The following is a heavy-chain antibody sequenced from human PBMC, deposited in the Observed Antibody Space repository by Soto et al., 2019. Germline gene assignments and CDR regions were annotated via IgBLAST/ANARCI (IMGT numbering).Heavy chain of an antibody. CDR3: ARQGSTGGAYFYGMDV. V-gene: IGHV5-51*01. CDR1: GYSFTTYW. D-gene: IGHD3-16*01. CDR2: IYPDDSDR. J-gene: IGHJ6*02. Sequence: PGESLKISCKGSGYSFTTYWIDWVRQMPGKGLEWMGIIYPDDSDRRYSPSFQGQVTVSVDKSINTAYLQWSSLRASDTAVYYCARQGSTGGAYFYGMDVWGPGTTVTVSS.